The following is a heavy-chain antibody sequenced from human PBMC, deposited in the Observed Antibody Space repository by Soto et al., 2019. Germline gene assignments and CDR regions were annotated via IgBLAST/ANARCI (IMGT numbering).Heavy chain of an antibody. J-gene: IGHJ6*02. V-gene: IGHV3-23*01. Sequence: ETLSLTCTVSGDSISRGAYYWTWIRQAPGKGLEWVAVISGSEDNIHYADSVKGRFTISRDNSMNTLYLQMNSLRADDTAIYSCAKDLHWFAMDVWGQGTTVTVSS. CDR3: AKDLHWFAMDV. CDR1: GDSISRGAYY. CDR2: ISGSEDNI. D-gene: IGHD3-10*01.